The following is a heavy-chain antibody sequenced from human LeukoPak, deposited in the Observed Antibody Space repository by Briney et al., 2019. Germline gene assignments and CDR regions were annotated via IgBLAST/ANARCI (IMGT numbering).Heavy chain of an antibody. V-gene: IGHV3-30*02. CDR2: IRYDGSNK. Sequence: GGSLRLSCAASGFTFSSYGMHWVRQAPGKGLEWVASIRYDGSNKYYADSVKGRFTISRDNSKNMLYLQMNSLRAEDTAVYYCAKDQWEAAAGRETYYYYYYMDVWGKGTTVTVSS. D-gene: IGHD6-13*01. J-gene: IGHJ6*03. CDR3: AKDQWEAAAGRETYYYYYYMDV. CDR1: GFTFSSYG.